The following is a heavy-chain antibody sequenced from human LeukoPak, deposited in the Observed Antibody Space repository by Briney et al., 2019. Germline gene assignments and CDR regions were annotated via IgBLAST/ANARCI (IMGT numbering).Heavy chain of an antibody. J-gene: IGHJ4*02. Sequence: PSETLSLTCTVSGGSISSYYWSWIRQPPGKGLEWIGYIYYSGSTNYNPSLKSRVTISVDTSKNQFSLKLSSVTAAGTAVYYCARGLRYYDILTGFDYWGQGTLVTVSS. CDR3: ARGLRYYDILTGFDY. CDR1: GGSISSYY. V-gene: IGHV4-59*01. CDR2: IYYSGST. D-gene: IGHD3-9*01.